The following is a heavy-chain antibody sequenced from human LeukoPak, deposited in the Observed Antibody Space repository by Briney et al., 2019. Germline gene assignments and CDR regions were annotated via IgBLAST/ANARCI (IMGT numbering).Heavy chain of an antibody. J-gene: IGHJ5*02. CDR2: INPDSGAT. CDR3: AREGSSAINTNWLDP. CDR1: GYTFTGYY. D-gene: IGHD5-12*01. V-gene: IGHV1-2*02. Sequence: ASVKVSCKASGYTFTGYYMHWVRQAPGQGLEWMGWINPDSGATDYAQTFQGRVTLTRDTSITTAYMELSRLASDDTAAYYCAREGSSAINTNWLDPWGQGTLVAVSS.